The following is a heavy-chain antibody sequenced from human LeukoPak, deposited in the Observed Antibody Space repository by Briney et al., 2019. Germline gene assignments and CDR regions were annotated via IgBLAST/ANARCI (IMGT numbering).Heavy chain of an antibody. V-gene: IGHV1-69*13. D-gene: IGHD6-19*01. CDR1: GGTFSSYA. Sequence: SVKVSCKASGGTFSSYAISWVRQAPGQGLEWMGGIIPIFGTANYAQKFQGRVTITADESTSTAYMELSSLRSEDTAVYYCARTSPYSSGWYNWFDPWGQGTLDTVSS. CDR2: IIPIFGTA. J-gene: IGHJ5*02. CDR3: ARTSPYSSGWYNWFDP.